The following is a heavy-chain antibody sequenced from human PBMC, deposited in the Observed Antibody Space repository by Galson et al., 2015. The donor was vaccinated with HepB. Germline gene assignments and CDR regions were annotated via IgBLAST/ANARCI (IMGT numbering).Heavy chain of an antibody. V-gene: IGHV4-4*07. D-gene: IGHD3-22*01. CDR3: ARHNNIDYYDSSGYYLDY. CDR1: GGSISSYY. Sequence: ETLSLTCTVSGGSISSYYWSWIRQPAGKGLEWIGRIYTSGSTNYNPSLKSRVTMSVDTPKNQFSLKLSSVTAADTAVYYCARHNNIDYYDSSGYYLDYWGQGTLVTVSS. J-gene: IGHJ4*02. CDR2: IYTSGST.